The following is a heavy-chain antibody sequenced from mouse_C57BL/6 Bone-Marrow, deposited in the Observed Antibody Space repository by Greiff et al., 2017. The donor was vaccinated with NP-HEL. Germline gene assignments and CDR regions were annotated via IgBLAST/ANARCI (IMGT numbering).Heavy chain of an antibody. J-gene: IGHJ4*01. Sequence: QVQLQQPGAELVRPGTSVKLSCKASGYTFTSYWMHWVKQRPGQGLEWIGVIDPSDSYTNYNQKFKGKATLTVDTSSSTAYMQLSNLTSEDSAVYYCARGTGTMDYWGQGTSVTVSS. CDR3: ARGTGTMDY. CDR1: GYTFTSYW. D-gene: IGHD4-1*01. CDR2: IDPSDSYT. V-gene: IGHV1-59*01.